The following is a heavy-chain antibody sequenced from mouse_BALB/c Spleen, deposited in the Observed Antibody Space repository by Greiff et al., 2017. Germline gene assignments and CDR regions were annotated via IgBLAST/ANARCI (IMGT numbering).Heavy chain of an antibody. CDR1: GFNIKDTY. V-gene: IGHV14-3*02. CDR2: LDPANGNT. CDR3: ARDPYLDY. J-gene: IGHJ2*01. Sequence: VQLQQSGAELVKPGASVKLSCTASGFNIKDTYMHWVKQRPEQGLEWIGRLDPANGNTKYDPKFQGKATITADTSSNTAYLQLSSLTSEDTAVYYCARDPYLDYWGQGTTLTVSA.